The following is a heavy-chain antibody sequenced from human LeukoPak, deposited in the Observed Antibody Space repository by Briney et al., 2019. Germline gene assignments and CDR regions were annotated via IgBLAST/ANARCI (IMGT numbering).Heavy chain of an antibody. Sequence: EASVKVSCKASGYTFTGYYMHWVRQAPGQGLEWMGWINPNSGGTNYAQKFQGRVTMTRDTSISTAYMELSSLRSEDTAVYYCASGVRGYYYGMDVWGQGTTVIVSS. D-gene: IGHD2-21*01. CDR1: GYTFTGYY. CDR2: INPNSGGT. V-gene: IGHV1-2*02. CDR3: ASGVRGYYYGMDV. J-gene: IGHJ6*02.